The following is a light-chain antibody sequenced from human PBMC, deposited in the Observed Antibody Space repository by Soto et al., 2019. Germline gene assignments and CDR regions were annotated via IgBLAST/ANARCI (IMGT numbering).Light chain of an antibody. Sequence: QSVLTQPPSVSGAPGQRVTISCTGSSSNIGAGYDVHWYQQLPGRAPKLLIYGNTNRPSGVPDRFSGSKSGTSASLAITGLQAEDEAEYYCLSFDSSLSVVVGGGTKLTVL. CDR2: GNT. CDR3: LSFDSSLSVV. CDR1: SSNIGAGYD. V-gene: IGLV1-40*01. J-gene: IGLJ2*01.